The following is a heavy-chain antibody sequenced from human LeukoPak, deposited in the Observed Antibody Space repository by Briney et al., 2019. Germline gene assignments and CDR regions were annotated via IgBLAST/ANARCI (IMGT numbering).Heavy chain of an antibody. Sequence: ASVKVSCKASGYTFTSYGISWVRQAPGQGLERVGWISAYNGNTNYAQKLQGRVTMTTDTSTSTAYMELRSLRSDDTAVYYCARCHDSNDAFDIWGQGTMVTVSS. V-gene: IGHV1-18*01. CDR3: ARCHDSNDAFDI. CDR2: ISAYNGNT. J-gene: IGHJ3*02. D-gene: IGHD3-22*01. CDR1: GYTFTSYG.